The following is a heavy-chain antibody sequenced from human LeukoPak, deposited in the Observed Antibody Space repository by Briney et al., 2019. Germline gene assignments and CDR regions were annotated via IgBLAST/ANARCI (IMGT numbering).Heavy chain of an antibody. CDR3: ARAPYYYDSSGYYPNAFDI. CDR1: GYSISSSNW. J-gene: IGHJ3*02. V-gene: IGHV4-28*05. Sequence: PSDTLSLTCAVSGYSISSSNWWGWIRQPPGKGLEWIGYIYYSGSIYSNPSLRSRVTMSVDTSKNQFSLKLSSVTAADTAVYYCARAPYYYDSSGYYPNAFDIWGQGTMVTVSS. D-gene: IGHD3-22*01. CDR2: IYYSGSI.